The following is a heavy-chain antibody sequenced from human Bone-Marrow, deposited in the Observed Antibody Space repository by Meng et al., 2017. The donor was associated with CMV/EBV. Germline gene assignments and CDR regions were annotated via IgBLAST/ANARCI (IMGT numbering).Heavy chain of an antibody. CDR3: AKDLGVTPLSGGLQFDD. CDR1: GFTFSSYG. CDR2: IWYDGSNK. D-gene: IGHD5-24*01. Sequence: GESLKISCAASGFTFSSYGMHWVRQAPGKGLEWVAVIWYDGSNKYYADSVKGRFTISRDNSKNTLYLQMNSLRAEDTAVYYCAKDLGVTPLSGGLQFDDWGQGTLVTVSS. V-gene: IGHV3-30*02. J-gene: IGHJ4*02.